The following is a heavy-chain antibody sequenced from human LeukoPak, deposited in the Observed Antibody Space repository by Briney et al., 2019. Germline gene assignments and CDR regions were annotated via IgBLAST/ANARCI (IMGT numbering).Heavy chain of an antibody. CDR2: IYHSGST. V-gene: IGHV4-38-2*01. J-gene: IGHJ4*02. Sequence: SETLSLTCAVSGYSISSGYYWGWIRQPPGKGLEWIGSIYHSGSTYYNPSLKSRVTISVDTSKNQFSLKLSSVTAADTAVYYCARGAPSMYSSGWYYFDYWGQGTLVTVSS. CDR1: GYSISSGYY. D-gene: IGHD6-19*01. CDR3: ARGAPSMYSSGWYYFDY.